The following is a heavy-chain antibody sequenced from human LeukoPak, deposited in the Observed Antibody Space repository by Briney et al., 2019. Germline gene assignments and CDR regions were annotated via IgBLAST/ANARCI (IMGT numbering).Heavy chain of an antibody. V-gene: IGHV1-8*01. CDR2: MNPNSGNT. CDR1: GYTFTSYD. CDR3: ARVLRDFWSGYYLNYYYGMDV. D-gene: IGHD3-3*01. J-gene: IGHJ6*02. Sequence: ASVKVSCKASGYTFTSYDINWVRQATGQGLAWMGWMNPNSGNTGYAQKFQGRVTMTRNTSISTAYMELSSLRSEDTAVYYCARVLRDFWSGYYLNYYYGMDVWGQGTTVTVSS.